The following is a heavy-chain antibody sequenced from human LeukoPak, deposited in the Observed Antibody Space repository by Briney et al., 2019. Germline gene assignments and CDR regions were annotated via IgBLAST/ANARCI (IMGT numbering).Heavy chain of an antibody. CDR3: ARAEGYCSSTSCYIYFDY. CDR2: IYYSGST. J-gene: IGHJ4*02. D-gene: IGHD2-2*02. CDR1: GGSISNYY. V-gene: IGHV4-59*08. Sequence: PSETLSLTCTVSGGSISNYYWSWIRQPPGKGLEWIGYIYYSGSTNYSPSLKSRVTISVDTSKNQFSLKLSSVTAADTAVYYCARAEGYCSSTSCYIYFDYWGQGTLVTVSS.